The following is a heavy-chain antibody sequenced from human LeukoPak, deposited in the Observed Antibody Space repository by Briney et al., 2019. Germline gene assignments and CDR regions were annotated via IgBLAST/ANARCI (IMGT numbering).Heavy chain of an antibody. CDR2: INHSGST. V-gene: IGHV4-34*01. CDR1: GGSISSYY. J-gene: IGHJ5*02. D-gene: IGHD6-13*01. CDR3: ARGGAAAGITRYNWFDP. Sequence: SETLSLTCTVSGGSISSYYWSWIRQPPGKGLEWIGEINHSGSTNYNPSLKRRVTISVDKYKNQFSLKLSSVTAADTAVYYCARGGAAAGITRYNWFDPWGQGTLVTVSS.